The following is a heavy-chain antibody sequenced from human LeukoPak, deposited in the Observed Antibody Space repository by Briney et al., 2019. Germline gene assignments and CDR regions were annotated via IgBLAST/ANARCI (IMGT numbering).Heavy chain of an antibody. Sequence: ASVKVSCKVSGYTLTELSMHWMRQAPGKGLEWMGGFDPEDGETIYAQKFQGRVTMTEDTSTDTAYMELSSLRSEDTAVYYCATGPVNIVGATGYFDYWGQGTLVTVSS. J-gene: IGHJ4*02. CDR2: FDPEDGET. CDR3: ATGPVNIVGATGYFDY. CDR1: GYTLTELS. D-gene: IGHD1-26*01. V-gene: IGHV1-24*01.